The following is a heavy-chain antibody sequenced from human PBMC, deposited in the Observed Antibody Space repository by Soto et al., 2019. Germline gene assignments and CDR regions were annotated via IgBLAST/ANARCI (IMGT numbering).Heavy chain of an antibody. D-gene: IGHD6-13*01. CDR2: IIPIFGTA. CDR1: GGTFSSYA. CDR3: ARDGIAAAGDDY. Sequence: ASVKVSCKASGGTFSSYAISWVRQAPGQGLEWMGGIIPIFGTANYAQKFQGRVTITADESTSTAYMELSSLRSEDTAVYYCARDGIAAAGDDYWGQGTLVTVSS. V-gene: IGHV1-69*13. J-gene: IGHJ4*02.